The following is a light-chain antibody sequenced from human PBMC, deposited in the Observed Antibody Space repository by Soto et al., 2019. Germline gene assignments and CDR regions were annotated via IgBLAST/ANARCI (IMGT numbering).Light chain of an antibody. V-gene: IGKV3D-20*02. CDR2: GAS. CDR3: QQRSNWPPWT. CDR1: QSVSGSY. J-gene: IGKJ1*01. Sequence: EIVLTQSPGTLSLSPGERVTLSCRASQSVSGSYLAWYQQKPGQPPRLLIYGASSRASGIPDRFSGSGSGTDFTLTISSLEPEDFAVYYCQQRSNWPPWTFGQGTKVDIK.